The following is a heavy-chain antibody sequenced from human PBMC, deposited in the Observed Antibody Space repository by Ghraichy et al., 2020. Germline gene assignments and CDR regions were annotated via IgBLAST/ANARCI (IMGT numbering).Heavy chain of an antibody. CDR3: ARDHGIGQYYYGSGSFYY. Sequence: SVKVSCKASGGTFSSYTISWVRQAPGQGLEWMGRIIPILGIANYAQKFQGRVTITADKSTSTAYMELSSLRSEDTAVYYCARDHGIGQYYYGSGSFYYWGQGTLVTVSS. CDR1: GGTFSSYT. D-gene: IGHD3-10*01. CDR2: IIPILGIA. V-gene: IGHV1-69*04. J-gene: IGHJ4*02.